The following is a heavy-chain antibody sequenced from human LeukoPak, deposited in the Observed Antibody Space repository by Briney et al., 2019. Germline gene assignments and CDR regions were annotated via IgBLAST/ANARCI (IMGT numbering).Heavy chain of an antibody. D-gene: IGHD2-8*01. Sequence: GASVKVSCRASGYTFTGYYMHWVRQAPGQGLEWMGIINPSGGSTSYAQKFQGRVTMTRDMSTSTVYMELSSLRSEDTAVYYCARPYDPGAFDIWGQGTMVTVSS. V-gene: IGHV1-46*01. CDR3: ARPYDPGAFDI. CDR1: GYTFTGYY. J-gene: IGHJ3*02. CDR2: INPSGGST.